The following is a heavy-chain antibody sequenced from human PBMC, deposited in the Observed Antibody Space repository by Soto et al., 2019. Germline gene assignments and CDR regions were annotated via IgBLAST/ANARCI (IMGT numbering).Heavy chain of an antibody. CDR1: GFTLSSYA. CDR3: AKNRASVVAYFDY. J-gene: IGHJ4*02. Sequence: GGSLRLSCAASGFTLSSYAMSWVRQAPGKGLEWVSAISGSGGSTYYADSVKGRFTISRDNSKNTLYLQMNSLRAEDTAVYYCAKNRASVVAYFDYWGQGTLVTVSS. V-gene: IGHV3-23*01. D-gene: IGHD2-15*01. CDR2: ISGSGGST.